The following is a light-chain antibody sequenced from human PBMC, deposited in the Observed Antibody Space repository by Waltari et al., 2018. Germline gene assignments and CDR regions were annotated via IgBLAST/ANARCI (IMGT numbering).Light chain of an antibody. Sequence: EIVMTQSPATMSVSPGETATLSCRASQSVSSNVAWYQKKPGQAPRLLIYDTSPRATSIPAKFRGRGSGTEFSRTISSLQSEDFAVYYCQQYNRWPPITFGRGTRLEIK. CDR1: QSVSSN. V-gene: IGKV3-15*01. CDR2: DTS. J-gene: IGKJ5*01. CDR3: QQYNRWPPIT.